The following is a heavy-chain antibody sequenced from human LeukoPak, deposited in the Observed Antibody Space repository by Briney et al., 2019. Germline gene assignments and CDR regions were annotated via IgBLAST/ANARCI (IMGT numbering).Heavy chain of an antibody. CDR1: GDSVSSNSAA. CDR2: TYYRSKWYN. J-gene: IGHJ5*02. D-gene: IGHD4-17*01. Sequence: SQTLSLTCAISGDSVSSNSAAWNWIRQSPSRGLEWLGRTYYRSKWYNDYAVSVKSRITINPDISKNQFSLQLNSVTPEDTAVYYCARARQTVTPNDNWFDPWGQGTLVTVSS. V-gene: IGHV6-1*01. CDR3: ARARQTVTPNDNWFDP.